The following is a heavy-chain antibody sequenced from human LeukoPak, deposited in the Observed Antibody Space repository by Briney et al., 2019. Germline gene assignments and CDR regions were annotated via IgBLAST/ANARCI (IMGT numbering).Heavy chain of an antibody. Sequence: GESLKISCKGSGYSFTSYWIGWVRQMPGKGLEWMGIIYPGDSDTRYSPSFQGQVTISADKSISTAYLQWSSLKASDTAMYYCARGNYYDSNGYYYVHDYWGQGTLVTVSS. V-gene: IGHV5-51*01. J-gene: IGHJ4*02. CDR2: IYPGDSDT. CDR3: ARGNYYDSNGYYYVHDY. D-gene: IGHD3-22*01. CDR1: GYSFTSYW.